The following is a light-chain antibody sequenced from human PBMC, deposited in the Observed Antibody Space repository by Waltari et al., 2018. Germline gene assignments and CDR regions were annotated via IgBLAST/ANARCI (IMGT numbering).Light chain of an antibody. CDR2: KAT. CDR3: SLYMGSGIWV. CDR1: SGSISSTSY. J-gene: IGLJ3*02. V-gene: IGLV8-61*01. Sequence: QTVVTQEPSLSVSPGGTVTLTCALSSGSISSTSYATWYQQTPGQAPRTLVYKATSRSSGVPDRVSGSILGNKAALTITGARADDESDYYCSLYMGSGIWVFGGGTKLTVL.